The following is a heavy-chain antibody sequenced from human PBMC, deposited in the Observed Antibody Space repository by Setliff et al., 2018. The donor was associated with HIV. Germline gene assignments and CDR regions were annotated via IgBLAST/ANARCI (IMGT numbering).Heavy chain of an antibody. J-gene: IGHJ4*02. CDR2: INPSGGST. V-gene: IGHV1-46*01. CDR3: ARGWEGGMDY. Sequence: ASVKVSGKASGYTFTRYFMHCVRQAPGQGLEWLGMINPSGGSTWYAQKFQGRVTMTGDTSTNTLYMELSSLRSEDTAVYYCARGWEGGMDYWGQGTLVTVSS. D-gene: IGHD1-26*01. CDR1: GYTFTRYF.